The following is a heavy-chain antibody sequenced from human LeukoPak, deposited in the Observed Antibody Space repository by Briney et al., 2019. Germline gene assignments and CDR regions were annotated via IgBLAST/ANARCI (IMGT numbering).Heavy chain of an antibody. CDR3: AREPNSFDY. V-gene: IGHV3-7*01. CDR1: GFIFTKYW. CDR2: INLNGSDK. J-gene: IGHJ4*02. Sequence: GGSLRLSCAASGFIFTKYWMTWVRQAPGKGLEWVANINLNGSDKFYVDSVKGRFTISRDNAKNSLSLQMNSLGAEDTAVYYCAREPNSFDYWGQGTLVTVSS.